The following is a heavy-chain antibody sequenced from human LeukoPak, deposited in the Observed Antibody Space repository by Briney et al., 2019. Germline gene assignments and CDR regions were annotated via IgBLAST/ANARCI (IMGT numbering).Heavy chain of an antibody. Sequence: GGSLRLSCAASGFTFSDYYMSWIRQAPGKGLEWVSYISSSGSTIYYADSVKGRFTISRDNAKNSLYLQMNSQRAEDTAVYYCAREVGAIAYYYYYGMDVWGQGTTVTVSS. D-gene: IGHD1-26*01. V-gene: IGHV3-11*01. CDR1: GFTFSDYY. CDR2: ISSSGSTI. CDR3: AREVGAIAYYYYYGMDV. J-gene: IGHJ6*02.